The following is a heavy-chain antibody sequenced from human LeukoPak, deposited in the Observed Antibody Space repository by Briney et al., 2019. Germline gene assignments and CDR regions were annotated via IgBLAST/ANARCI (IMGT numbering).Heavy chain of an antibody. D-gene: IGHD2-15*01. CDR1: GFTFSSYA. CDR2: ISGSGGST. CDR3: AKDRLVYCSGGSCYSSNY. V-gene: IGHV3-23*01. J-gene: IGHJ4*02. Sequence: GGSLRLSCAASGFTFSSYAMSWVRQATGKGLEWVSAISGSGGSTYYADSVKGRLTISRDNSKNTLYLQMDSLRAEDTAVYYCAKDRLVYCSGGSCYSSNYWGQGTLVTVSS.